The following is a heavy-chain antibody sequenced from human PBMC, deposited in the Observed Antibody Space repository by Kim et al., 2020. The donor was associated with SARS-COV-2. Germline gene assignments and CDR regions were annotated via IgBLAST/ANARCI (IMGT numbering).Heavy chain of an antibody. V-gene: IGHV3-73*01. D-gene: IGHD3-3*01. Sequence: SVKGRSTISRDDSKNTAYLEMNSLKTEDTAVYYCTRILDDFWSGYTFDSWGQGTLVTVSS. CDR3: TRILDDFWSGYTFDS. J-gene: IGHJ4*02.